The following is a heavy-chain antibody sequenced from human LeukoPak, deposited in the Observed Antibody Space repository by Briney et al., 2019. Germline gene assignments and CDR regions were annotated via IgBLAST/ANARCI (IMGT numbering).Heavy chain of an antibody. D-gene: IGHD5-18*01. CDR2: INPNSGGT. CDR3: ATDAQLWTFDY. Sequence: ASVKVSCKASGYTFTGYYMHWVRQAPGQGLEWMGWINPNSGGTNYAQKFQGRVTMTRDTSISTAYMELRSLRPDDTAVYYCATDAQLWTFDYWGQGTLVTVSS. J-gene: IGHJ4*02. CDR1: GYTFTGYY. V-gene: IGHV1-2*02.